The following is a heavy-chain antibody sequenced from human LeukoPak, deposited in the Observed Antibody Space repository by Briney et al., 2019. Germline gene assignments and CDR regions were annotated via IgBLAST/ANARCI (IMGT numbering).Heavy chain of an antibody. J-gene: IGHJ5*02. CDR1: GGSFSGYY. CDR3: ARQWAPIAAAGTCWFDP. D-gene: IGHD6-13*01. V-gene: IGHV4-34*01. Sequence: SETLSLTCAVYGGSFSGYYWSWIRQPPGKGLEWIGTHSHSGSTNYNPSLKSRVTISVDTSKNQFSLKLSSVTAADTAVYYCARQWAPIAAAGTCWFDPWGQGTLVTVSS. CDR2: HSHSGST.